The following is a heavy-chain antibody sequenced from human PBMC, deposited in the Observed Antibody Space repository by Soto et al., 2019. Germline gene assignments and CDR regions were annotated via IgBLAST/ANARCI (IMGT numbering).Heavy chain of an antibody. CDR1: GEYFSANY. CDR2: INHAGTT. D-gene: IGHD3-3*01. CDR3: ATGGLFSS. V-gene: IGHV4-34*01. Sequence: SESLSLTCDISGEYFSANYWSWIRQTPGKGLEWLGEINHAGTTDYNPSVEDRIIISADASKKQFSLKLTSVTAMDTAVYYCATGGLFSSWGQGTLVTVSS. J-gene: IGHJ5*02.